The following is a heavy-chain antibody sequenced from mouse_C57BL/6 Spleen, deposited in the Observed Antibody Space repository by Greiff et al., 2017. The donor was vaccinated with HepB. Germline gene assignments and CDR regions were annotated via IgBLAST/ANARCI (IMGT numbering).Heavy chain of an antibody. D-gene: IGHD1-1*01. Sequence: VQLQQSGPVLVKPGASVKMSCKASGYTFTDYYMNWVKQSHGKSLEWIGVINPYNGGTSYNQKFKGKATLTVDKSSSTAYMELNSLTSEDSAVYYCARGQGSNPLFAYWGQGTLVTVSA. V-gene: IGHV1-19*01. J-gene: IGHJ3*01. CDR3: ARGQGSNPLFAY. CDR1: GYTFTDYY. CDR2: INPYNGGT.